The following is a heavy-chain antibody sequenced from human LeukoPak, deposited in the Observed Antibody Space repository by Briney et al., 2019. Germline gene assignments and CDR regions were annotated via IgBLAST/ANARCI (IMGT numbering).Heavy chain of an antibody. V-gene: IGHV4-34*01. D-gene: IGHD1-26*01. Sequence: SETLSLTCAVYGGSFSGYYWSWIRQPPGKGLEWIGEINHSGSTNYNPSLKSRVTISVDTSKNQFSLKLSSVTAADTAVYYCARGLWELLLWGPYFDYWGQGTLVTVSS. J-gene: IGHJ4*02. CDR2: INHSGST. CDR1: GGSFSGYY. CDR3: ARGLWELLLWGPYFDY.